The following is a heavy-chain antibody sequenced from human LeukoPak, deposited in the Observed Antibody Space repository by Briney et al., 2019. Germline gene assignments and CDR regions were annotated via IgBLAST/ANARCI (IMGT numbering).Heavy chain of an antibody. D-gene: IGHD3-10*01. CDR1: GFTFSRYS. V-gene: IGHV3-21*01. CDR3: AKGLASYGSGSLFDY. J-gene: IGHJ4*02. CDR2: ISGSSSYI. Sequence: PGGSLRLSCAASGFTFSRYSVNWVRQAPGKGLEWVSSISGSSSYIYYADSVKGRFTISRDNSKSTLYLQMNSLRADDTAVYYCAKGLASYGSGSLFDYWGQGTLVTVSS.